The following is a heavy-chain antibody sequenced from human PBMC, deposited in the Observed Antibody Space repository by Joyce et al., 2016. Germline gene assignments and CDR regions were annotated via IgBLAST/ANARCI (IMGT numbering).Heavy chain of an antibody. CDR2: ISYEGRNK. CDR1: GFTFSSYG. Sequence: QVQLVESGGGVVQPGRSLRLSCAASGFTFSSYGMHWVRQATGKGLEWVAGISYEGRNKYYAGSVKGRFNISRENSKNTLYLQMNSLRAEDTAVYYCAKDRVCSTTSCYGRGDYWGQGTLVTVSS. D-gene: IGHD2-2*01. CDR3: AKDRVCSTTSCYGRGDY. J-gene: IGHJ4*02. V-gene: IGHV3-30*18.